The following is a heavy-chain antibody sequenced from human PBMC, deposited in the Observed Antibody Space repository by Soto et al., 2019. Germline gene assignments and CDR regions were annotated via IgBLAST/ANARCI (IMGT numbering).Heavy chain of an antibody. CDR1: GFTFSSYA. Sequence: PGGSLRLSCAASGFTFSSYAMHWVRQAPGKGLEYVSAISSNGGSTYYANSVKGRFTISRDNSKNTLYLQMGSLRAEDMAVYYCATFGYYYGMDVWGQGTTVTVSS. CDR3: ATFGYYYGMDV. CDR2: ISSNGGST. V-gene: IGHV3-64*01. J-gene: IGHJ6*02. D-gene: IGHD3-16*01.